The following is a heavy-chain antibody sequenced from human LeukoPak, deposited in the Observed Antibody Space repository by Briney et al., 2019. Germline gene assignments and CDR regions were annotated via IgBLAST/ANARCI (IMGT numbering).Heavy chain of an antibody. Sequence: PGGSLRLSCAASGFTFSDTWMHWVRQAPGKGLVWVSRIRSDGSDTRYAESVKGRFTISRDNAKNTLYLQMNSLRAEDTAVYYCARVSPNTATTLQYFDHWGQGTLVTVSS. CDR2: IRSDGSDT. CDR3: ARVSPNTATTLQYFDH. J-gene: IGHJ4*02. D-gene: IGHD4-17*01. CDR1: GFTFSDTW. V-gene: IGHV3-74*01.